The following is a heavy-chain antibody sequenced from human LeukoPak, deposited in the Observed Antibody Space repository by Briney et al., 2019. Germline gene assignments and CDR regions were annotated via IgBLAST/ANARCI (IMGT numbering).Heavy chain of an antibody. CDR1: GYTFTSYA. Sequence: ASVKVSCKASGYTFTSYAMNWVRQAPGQGLEWMGWINTNTGNPTYAQGFTGRFVFSLDTSVSTAYLQISSLKAEDTAVYYCARDPTRVNILTGYSAATGFDYWGQGTLVTVSS. D-gene: IGHD3-9*01. CDR3: ARDPTRVNILTGYSAATGFDY. CDR2: INTNTGNP. J-gene: IGHJ4*02. V-gene: IGHV7-4-1*02.